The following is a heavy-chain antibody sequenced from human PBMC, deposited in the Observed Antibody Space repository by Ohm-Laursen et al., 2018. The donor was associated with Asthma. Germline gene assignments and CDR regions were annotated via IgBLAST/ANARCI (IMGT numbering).Heavy chain of an antibody. J-gene: IGHJ4*02. V-gene: IGHV4-59*01. Sequence: GTLSLTCTLSGASFSTYYWGWIRQPPGKGLEWIGYIYSTGSTNYNPSLESRVTISVDKSKNQFSLKLSSVTAADTAVYYCARLRNDYGDYEFDYWGQGTLVTVSS. CDR3: ARLRNDYGDYEFDY. CDR1: GASFSTYY. D-gene: IGHD4-17*01. CDR2: IYSTGST.